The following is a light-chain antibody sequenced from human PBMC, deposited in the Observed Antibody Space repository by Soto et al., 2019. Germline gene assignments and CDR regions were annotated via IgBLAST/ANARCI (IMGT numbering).Light chain of an antibody. CDR2: DDD. J-gene: IGLJ2*01. CDR3: SSYTITATL. V-gene: IGLV1-51*01. CDR1: SSNIGGNS. Sequence: QSVMTQPPSVSAAPGQRVTISCSGSSSNIGGNSVSWYQQLPGTAPKLLIYDDDKRPSGIPDRFSGSKSGTSATLGITGFQTGDEADYYCSSYTITATLFGRGTKLTVL.